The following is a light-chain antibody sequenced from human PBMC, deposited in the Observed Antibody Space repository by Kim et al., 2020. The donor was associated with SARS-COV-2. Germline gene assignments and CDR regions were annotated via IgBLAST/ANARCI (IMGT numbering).Light chain of an antibody. CDR3: QQYNNYPRT. CDR2: RTS. CDR1: QSISSW. J-gene: IGKJ2*01. Sequence: DIQMTQSPSTLSASVGDRVTITCRASQSISSWLAWYQQKPEKAPKLLIYRTSYLESGVPSRFSGTGSGTEFTHTNSSLQPDDFATYYCQQYNNYPRTFGQGTKLEI. V-gene: IGKV1-5*03.